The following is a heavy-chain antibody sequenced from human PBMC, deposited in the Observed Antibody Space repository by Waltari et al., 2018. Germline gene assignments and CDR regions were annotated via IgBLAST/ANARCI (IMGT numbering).Heavy chain of an antibody. CDR3: AKDPYYYDSSGYYPSI. CDR2: IRYDGSNK. D-gene: IGHD3-22*01. CDR1: GFTFSSSG. V-gene: IGHV3-30*02. Sequence: QVQLVESGGGVVQPGGSLRLSCAASGFTFSSSGMHWVRQAPGKGLEWVAFIRYDGSNKYYADSVKGRFTISRDNSKNTLYLQMNSLRAEDTAVYYCAKDPYYYDSSGYYPSIWGQGTMVTVSS. J-gene: IGHJ3*02.